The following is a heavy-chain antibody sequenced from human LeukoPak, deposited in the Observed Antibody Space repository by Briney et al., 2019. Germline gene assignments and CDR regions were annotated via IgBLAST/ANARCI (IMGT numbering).Heavy chain of an antibody. J-gene: IGHJ4*02. D-gene: IGHD5-24*01. CDR3: ASDRWLQL. V-gene: IGHV3-30*02. CDR2: IRYDGSNK. Sequence: GGSLRLSCAASGFTFSSYGMHWVRQAPGKGLEWVAFIRYDGSNKYYADSVKGRFTISRDNAKNSLYLQMNSLRAEDTAVYYCASDRWLQLWGQGTLVTVSS. CDR1: GFTFSSYG.